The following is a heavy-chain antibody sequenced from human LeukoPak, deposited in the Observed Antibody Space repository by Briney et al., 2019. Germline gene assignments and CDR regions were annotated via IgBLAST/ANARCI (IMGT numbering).Heavy chain of an antibody. V-gene: IGHV3-7*01. Sequence: PGGSLRLSCAASGFTFSRYWMSWVRQAPGKGLEWVANIKQDGSEKYYVDSVKGRFTISRDNAKNSLYLQMNSLRAEDTAVYYCARETSTMVRGVIIDYYYYYMDVWGKGTTVTVSS. CDR3: ARETSTMVRGVIIDYYYYYMDV. CDR2: IKQDGSEK. J-gene: IGHJ6*03. D-gene: IGHD3-10*01. CDR1: GFTFSRYW.